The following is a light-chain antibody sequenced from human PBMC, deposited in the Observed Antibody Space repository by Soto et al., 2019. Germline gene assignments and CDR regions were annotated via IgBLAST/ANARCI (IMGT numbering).Light chain of an antibody. J-gene: IGKJ4*01. CDR2: DAF. CDR1: QNVGGY. V-gene: IGKV3-11*01. Sequence: EIVLTQSPATLSLSPGERATLSCRASQNVGGYLAWYQQQPGQAPRLLSYDAFTRATGIPARFSGSGSGTAVSLPSSKLAPEDSAVYYCQERSTWPLTFGGGTKMYSK. CDR3: QERSTWPLT.